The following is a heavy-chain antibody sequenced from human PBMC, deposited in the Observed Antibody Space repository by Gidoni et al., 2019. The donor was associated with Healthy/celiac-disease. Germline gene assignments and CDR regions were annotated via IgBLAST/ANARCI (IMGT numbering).Heavy chain of an antibody. V-gene: IGHV1-69*01. Sequence: QVQLVQSGAEVKKPGCSVKVSCKASVGTFSSYAISWVRQAPGQVLEWLGGIIPIFGTATYSQKFEGRVTITANESTSTAYMELSNLGSEDTAVYYCAREPPYSWELLGIDIWGQGTMVTVSS. D-gene: IGHD1-26*01. CDR1: VGTFSSYA. J-gene: IGHJ3*02. CDR3: AREPPYSWELLGIDI. CDR2: IIPIFGTA.